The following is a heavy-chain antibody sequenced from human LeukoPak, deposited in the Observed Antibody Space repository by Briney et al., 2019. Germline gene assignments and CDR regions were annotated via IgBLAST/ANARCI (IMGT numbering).Heavy chain of an antibody. V-gene: IGHV4-61*01. D-gene: IGHD3-22*01. J-gene: IGHJ4*02. CDR1: GGSVNRGTFF. CDR2: ISNSGST. CDR3: ARSPSGYRFDS. Sequence: SETLSLTCAVSGGSVNRGTFFWTWIRQPPGTGLEWIGYISNSGSTNYNPSLKSRVTISSGTSKTQFSLRLTSVTAADTAVYYCARSPSGYRFDSWGQGTLVTVSS.